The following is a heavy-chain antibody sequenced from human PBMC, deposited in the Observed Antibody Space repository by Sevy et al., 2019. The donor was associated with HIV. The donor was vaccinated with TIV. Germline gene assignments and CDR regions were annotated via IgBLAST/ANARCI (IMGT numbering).Heavy chain of an antibody. J-gene: IGHJ4*02. CDR3: ARDPEYYDFWSGYSFDY. CDR2: INSDGSST. V-gene: IGHV3-74*01. CDR1: GFTFSSYW. Sequence: GGSLRLSCVASGFTFSSYWMHWVRQAPGKGLVWVSRINSDGSSTSYADSVKGRFTISRDNAKNTLYLQMNSLRAEDTAVYYCARDPEYYDFWSGYSFDYWGQGTLVTVSS. D-gene: IGHD3-3*01.